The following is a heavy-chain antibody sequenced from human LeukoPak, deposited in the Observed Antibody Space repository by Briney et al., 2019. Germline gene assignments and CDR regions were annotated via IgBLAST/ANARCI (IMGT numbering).Heavy chain of an antibody. D-gene: IGHD6-19*01. CDR2: MYSGGST. CDR3: ARGITVAGFDS. J-gene: IGHJ4*02. Sequence: GGSLRLSCTASALSISNNYMTWVRQAPGKGLEWVSIMYSGGSTYYADSVKGRFTISRDNSKNTLYLQMNSLRAEDTAVYFCARGITVAGFDSWGQGTPVTVSS. V-gene: IGHV3-66*01. CDR1: ALSISNNY.